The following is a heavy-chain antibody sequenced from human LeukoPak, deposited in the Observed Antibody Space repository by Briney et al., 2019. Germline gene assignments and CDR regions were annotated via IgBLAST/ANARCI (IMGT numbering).Heavy chain of an antibody. CDR3: ARCLYSSGWETGAFDI. J-gene: IGHJ3*02. CDR1: GGSISSYY. V-gene: IGHV4-59*01. CDR2: IYYSGST. Sequence: SETLSLTCTVSGGSISSYYWSWIRQPPGKGLEWIGYIYYSGSTNYNPSLKSRVNISVDTSKNQFSLKLSSVTAADTAVYYCARCLYSSGWETGAFDIWGQGTMVTVSS. D-gene: IGHD6-19*01.